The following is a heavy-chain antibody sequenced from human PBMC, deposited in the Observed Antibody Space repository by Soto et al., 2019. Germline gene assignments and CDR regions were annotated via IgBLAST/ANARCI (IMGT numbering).Heavy chain of an antibody. J-gene: IGHJ4*02. V-gene: IGHV3-53*01. Sequence: GGSLILSCAASGFTVSSNDMSWVRQAPGKGLEWVSVIYSGGSTYYADSVKGRFTISRDNSKNTLYLQMNSLRAEDTAVYYCAREALYYYDSSGYYDYWGQGTLVTVSS. CDR3: AREALYYYDSSGYYDY. CDR1: GFTVSSND. CDR2: IYSGGST. D-gene: IGHD3-22*01.